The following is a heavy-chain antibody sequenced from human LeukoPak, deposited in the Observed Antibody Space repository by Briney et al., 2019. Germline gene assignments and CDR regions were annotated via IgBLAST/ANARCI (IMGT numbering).Heavy chain of an antibody. Sequence: ASVKVFCKASGYILASYGISWVRQAPGQGLEWMGWISAYNGNTKYAQKVQGRVTMTTDTSTSTAYMELRSLRPDDTAVYYCARDLSDSSDFTFDYWGQGTLVTVSS. CDR3: ARDLSDSSDFTFDY. V-gene: IGHV1-18*01. CDR2: ISAYNGNT. CDR1: GYILASYG. D-gene: IGHD3-22*01. J-gene: IGHJ4*02.